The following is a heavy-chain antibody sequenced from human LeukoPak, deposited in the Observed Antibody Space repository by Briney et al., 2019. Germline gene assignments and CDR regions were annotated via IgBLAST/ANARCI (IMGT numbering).Heavy chain of an antibody. CDR3: AREGDGDYEIDY. Sequence: SQTLSLTCTVSGGSISSGGYYWSWIRQHPGKGLEWIGYIYYSGSTYYNPSLKSRVTISVDTSKNQFSLKLSSVTAADTAVYYCAREGDGDYEIDYWGQGTLVTVSS. J-gene: IGHJ4*02. D-gene: IGHD4-17*01. CDR1: GGSISSGGYY. V-gene: IGHV4-31*03. CDR2: IYYSGST.